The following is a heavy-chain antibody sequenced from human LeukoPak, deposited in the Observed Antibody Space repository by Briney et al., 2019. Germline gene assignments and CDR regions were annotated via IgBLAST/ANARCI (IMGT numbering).Heavy chain of an antibody. CDR2: INPNSGGT. CDR1: GYTFTGYY. J-gene: IGHJ4*02. CDR3: ARDLEGFDDYGDYTRPGVY. D-gene: IGHD4-17*01. V-gene: IGHV1-2*06. Sequence: ASVKVSCKASGYTFTGYYMHWVRQAPGQGLEWMGRINPNSGGTNYAQKFQGRVTKTRDTSISTAYMELSRLRSDDTAVYYCARDLEGFDDYGDYTRPGVYWGQGTLVTVSS.